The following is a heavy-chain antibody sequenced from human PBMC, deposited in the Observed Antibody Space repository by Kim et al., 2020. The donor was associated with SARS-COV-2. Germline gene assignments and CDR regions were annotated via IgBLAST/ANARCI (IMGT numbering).Heavy chain of an antibody. CDR2: IYYSGST. CDR1: GGSISSYY. V-gene: IGHV4-59*13. Sequence: SETLSLTCTVSGGSISSYYWSWIRQPPGKGLEWIGYIYYSGSTNYNPSLKSRVTISVDTSKNQFSLKLSSVTAADTAVYYCARMPFGPRLYSYGADYYYYGMDVWGQGTTVTVSS. D-gene: IGHD5-18*01. J-gene: IGHJ6*02. CDR3: ARMPFGPRLYSYGADYYYYGMDV.